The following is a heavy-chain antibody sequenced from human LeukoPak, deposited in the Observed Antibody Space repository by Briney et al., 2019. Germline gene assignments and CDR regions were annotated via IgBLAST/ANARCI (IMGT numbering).Heavy chain of an antibody. V-gene: IGHV3-21*04. CDR2: ISSSSSYI. J-gene: IGHJ4*02. Sequence: GGSLRLSCAASGFTFSSYSMNWVRQAPGKGLEWVSSISSSSSYIYYADSVKGRFTISRDNAKNSLYLQMNSLRAEDTAVYYCATVPYYYGSGSYYIDYWGQGTLVTVSS. D-gene: IGHD3-10*01. CDR1: GFTFSSYS. CDR3: ATVPYYYGSGSYYIDY.